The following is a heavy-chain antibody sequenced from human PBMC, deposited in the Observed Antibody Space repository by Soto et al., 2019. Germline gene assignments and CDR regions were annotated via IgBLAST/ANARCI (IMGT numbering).Heavy chain of an antibody. V-gene: IGHV3-74*01. CDR1: EFTFNNYW. CDR2: INTDGSTT. Sequence: EVQLVESGGGLVQPGGSLRLSCAASEFTFNNYWMHWVRQVPGKGLEWVSRINTDGSTTNYAESVMGRFTISRDNADKTVYLQMNSLRAEDTAVYYCARGIDLKYGLDVWGQGATVTVSS. CDR3: ARGIDLKYGLDV. J-gene: IGHJ6*02. D-gene: IGHD2-21*01.